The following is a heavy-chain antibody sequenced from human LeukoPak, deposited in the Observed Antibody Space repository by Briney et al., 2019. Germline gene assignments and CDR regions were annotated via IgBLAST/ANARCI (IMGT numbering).Heavy chain of an antibody. V-gene: IGHV3-74*01. CDR3: TGGGPYSASPFGY. Sequence: PGRSLRLSCAASGFTFSSYGMHWVRQGPGKGLVWVSRLNSGGSRTDYADSVKGRFTISRDNAKNTLYLQMNSLRVEDTAVYYCTGGGPYSASPFGYWGQGTLVTVSS. J-gene: IGHJ4*02. CDR1: GFTFSSYG. CDR2: LNSGGSRT. D-gene: IGHD5-18*01.